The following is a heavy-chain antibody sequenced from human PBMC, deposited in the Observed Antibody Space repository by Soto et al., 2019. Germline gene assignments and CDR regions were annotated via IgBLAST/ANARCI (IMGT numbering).Heavy chain of an antibody. V-gene: IGHV5-10-1*01. CDR3: ARYCSGGSCYSGLNWDV. CDR2: IDPSDSYT. CDR1: GYSFTSYW. D-gene: IGHD2-15*01. J-gene: IGHJ6*02. Sequence: PGESLKISCKGSGYSFTSYWISWVRQMPGKGLEWMGRIDPSDSYTNYSPSFQGHVTISADKSISTAYLQWSSLKASDTAMYYCARYCSGGSCYSGLNWDVWGQGTTVTVSS.